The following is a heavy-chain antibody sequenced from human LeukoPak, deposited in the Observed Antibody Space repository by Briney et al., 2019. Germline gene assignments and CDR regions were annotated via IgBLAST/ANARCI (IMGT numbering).Heavy chain of an antibody. CDR1: DFTFSTYS. D-gene: IGHD2-2*01. J-gene: IGHJ6*03. CDR2: ISSESSYI. Sequence: GGSLRLSCAASDFTFSTYSMNWVRQAPGKGLEWVSSISSESSYIYYADSVKGRFTISRDDAKKSLYLQMNSLRADDTAVYFRARYCSSSRCLYYYHMDVWGKGTTVTVSS. CDR3: ARYCSSSRCLYYYHMDV. V-gene: IGHV3-21*01.